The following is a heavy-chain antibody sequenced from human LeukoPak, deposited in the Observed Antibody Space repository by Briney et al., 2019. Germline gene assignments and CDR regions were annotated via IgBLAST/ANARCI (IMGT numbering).Heavy chain of an antibody. Sequence: PGGSLRLSCSASGFTFSSYAMHWVRQAPGKGLEYVSAISSNGRSTYYGDSVKGRITISRDNSKNTLYLQMSSLRAEDTAVYYSVCGGRRVDDAFDIWGQGTMVTVSS. CDR2: ISSNGRST. J-gene: IGHJ3*02. V-gene: IGHV3-64D*06. CDR1: GFTFSSYA. CDR3: VCGGRRVDDAFDI. D-gene: IGHD4-23*01.